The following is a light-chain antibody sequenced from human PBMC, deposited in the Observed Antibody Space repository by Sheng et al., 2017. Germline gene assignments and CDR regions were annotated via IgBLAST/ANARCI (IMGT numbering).Light chain of an antibody. V-gene: IGLV8-61*01. CDR2: GTN. CDR3: AMFVHNVMV. J-gene: IGLJ3*02. CDR1: SVSVSTSYY. Sequence: QTVVTQEPSLSVSPGGTVTLTCGLNSVSVSTSYYPSWYQQAPGQPPRTLIYGTNTRSSGVPSRFSGSILGNKAALTITGAQADDDCHYYCAMFVHNVMVIGGGTKLTVL.